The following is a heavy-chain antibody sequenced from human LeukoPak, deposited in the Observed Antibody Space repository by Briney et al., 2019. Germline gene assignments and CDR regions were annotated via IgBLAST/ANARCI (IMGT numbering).Heavy chain of an antibody. CDR2: INSDGIST. V-gene: IGHV3-74*01. CDR3: ARYRCSSTSCFVDY. CDR1: GFTFSSYW. J-gene: IGHJ4*02. Sequence: GGSLRLSCAASGFTFSSYWMHWVRQAPGKGLVWVSRINSDGISTSYADSVKGRFTISRDNSKNTLYLQMGSLRAEDMAVYYCARYRCSSTSCFVDYWGQGTLVTVSS. D-gene: IGHD2-2*01.